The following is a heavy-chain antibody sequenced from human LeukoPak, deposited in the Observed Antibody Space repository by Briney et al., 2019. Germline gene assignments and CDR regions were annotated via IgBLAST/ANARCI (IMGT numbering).Heavy chain of an antibody. CDR1: GFTFSSYA. J-gene: IGHJ5*02. V-gene: IGHV3-64*01. D-gene: IGHD3-10*01. CDR2: ISSNGGST. CDR3: ARGLDYGSGTYYNNWFDP. Sequence: PGGSLRLSCAASGFTFSSYAMYWVRQAPGKGLEYVSAISSNGGSTYYANSAKGRFTISRDNSKNTLYLQMGSLRAEDMAVYYCARGLDYGSGTYYNNWFDPWGQGTLVTVSS.